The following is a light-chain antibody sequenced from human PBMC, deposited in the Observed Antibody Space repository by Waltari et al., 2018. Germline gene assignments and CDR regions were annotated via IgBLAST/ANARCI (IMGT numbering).Light chain of an antibody. V-gene: IGKV3-11*01. CDR2: DAS. CDR3: QQRSNWWS. J-gene: IGKJ1*01. Sequence: EIVLTQSPATLSLSRGESATLSCRASQSVNNYLAWYQQKPGQTPRLLIYDASNRATGIPARFSGSGSGTDFTLTISSLEPEDFAVYYCQQRSNWWSFGPGTKVEIK. CDR1: QSVNNY.